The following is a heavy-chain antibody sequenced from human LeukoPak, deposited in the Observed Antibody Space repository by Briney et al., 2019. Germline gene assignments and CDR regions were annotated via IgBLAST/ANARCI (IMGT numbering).Heavy chain of an antibody. V-gene: IGHV4-39*01. D-gene: IGHD5-18*01. CDR1: GGSISSSNYY. J-gene: IGHJ4*02. Sequence: TASETLSLTCTVSGGSISSSNYYWGWIRQPPGKGLEWIGSLYYGGNTHYNPSLKSRVTISVETSKNQFSLRLTSVTAADTAVYYCATIQLWFAGTPNWGQGTLVIVSS. CDR2: LYYGGNT. CDR3: ATIQLWFAGTPN.